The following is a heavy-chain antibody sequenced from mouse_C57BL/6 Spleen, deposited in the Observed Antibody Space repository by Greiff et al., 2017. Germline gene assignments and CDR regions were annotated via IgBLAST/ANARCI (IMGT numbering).Heavy chain of an antibody. CDR2: IYPGSGST. D-gene: IGHD2-4*01. J-gene: IGHJ4*01. CDR1: GYTFTSYW. V-gene: IGHV1-55*01. CDR3: ARASTMITTDYFYYAMDY. Sequence: VKLVESGAELVKPGASVKMSCKASGYTFTSYWITWVKQRPGQGLEWIGDIYPGSGSTNYNEKFKSKATLTVDTSSSTAYMQLSSLTSEDSAVYYCARASTMITTDYFYYAMDYWGQGTSVTVSS.